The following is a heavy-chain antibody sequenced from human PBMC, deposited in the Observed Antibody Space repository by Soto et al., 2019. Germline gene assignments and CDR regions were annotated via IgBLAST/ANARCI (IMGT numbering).Heavy chain of an antibody. Sequence: EVQVLESGGGLVQPGGSLRLSCAASGFTFNIYAMSWVRQAPGKGLEWVSIISGSGGGMYYADSVKGRFTISRDNSKNTVYLQMNSLRAEDTAVYYCAKDWGRGGATADYYYALDVWGQGTTVTVSS. CDR3: AKDWGRGGATADYYYALDV. CDR2: ISGSGGGM. V-gene: IGHV3-23*01. J-gene: IGHJ6*02. D-gene: IGHD1-26*01. CDR1: GFTFNIYA.